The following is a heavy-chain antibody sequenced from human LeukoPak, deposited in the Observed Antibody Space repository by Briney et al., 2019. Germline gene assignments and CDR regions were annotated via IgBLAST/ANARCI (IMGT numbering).Heavy chain of an antibody. J-gene: IGHJ3*02. D-gene: IGHD1-1*01. CDR2: INHSGST. Sequence: SETLSLTCAVYGGSFSGYYWSWIRQPLGKGLEWIEEINHSGSTNYNPSLKSRVTISVDTSKNQFSLKLSSVTAADTAVYYCAREQAERAFDIWGQGTMVTVSS. CDR3: AREQAERAFDI. CDR1: GGSFSGYY. V-gene: IGHV4-34*01.